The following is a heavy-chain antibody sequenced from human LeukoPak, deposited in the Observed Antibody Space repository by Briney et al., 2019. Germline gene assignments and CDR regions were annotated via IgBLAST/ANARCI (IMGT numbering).Heavy chain of an antibody. V-gene: IGHV1-2*02. D-gene: IGHD3-16*02. CDR1: GYTFTGYY. Sequence: ASVKVSCKASGYTFTGYYMHWVRQAPGQGLEWMGWINPNSGGTNYAQKFQGRVTMTRDTSISTAYMELSRLRSDDTAMYYCARDRSNRYSTLDYYMDVWGKGTTVTISS. CDR3: ARDRSNRYSTLDYYMDV. J-gene: IGHJ6*03. CDR2: INPNSGGT.